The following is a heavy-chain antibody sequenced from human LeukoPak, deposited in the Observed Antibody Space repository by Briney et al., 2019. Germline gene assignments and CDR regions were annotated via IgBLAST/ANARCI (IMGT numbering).Heavy chain of an antibody. D-gene: IGHD6-19*01. J-gene: IGHJ4*02. V-gene: IGHV3-23*01. CDR1: GFTFSSFE. CDR3: ANTGYSSGCDRICDY. CDR2: ISGGGGSA. Sequence: GGSLRLSCAASGFTFSSFEMSWVRQAPGKGLEWVSAISGGGGSAYYADSVKGRFTISRDTSRNSLYLQMNSLRAEDTALYYCANTGYSSGCDRICDYWGQGTLVTVSS.